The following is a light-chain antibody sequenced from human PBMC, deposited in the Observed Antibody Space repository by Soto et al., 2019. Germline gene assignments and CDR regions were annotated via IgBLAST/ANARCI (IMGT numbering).Light chain of an antibody. CDR3: QQYYNIPWT. V-gene: IGKV1-27*01. CDR1: QDISNY. J-gene: IGKJ1*01. Sequence: DIQMTQSPSSLSASVGDRVTITCRASQDISNYLAWYQQKPGKVPKLLIYAASTLQSGVPSRFSGSGSGTDFTLTISSLQPEDVAIYYCQQYYNIPWTFGQGTKVEIK. CDR2: AAS.